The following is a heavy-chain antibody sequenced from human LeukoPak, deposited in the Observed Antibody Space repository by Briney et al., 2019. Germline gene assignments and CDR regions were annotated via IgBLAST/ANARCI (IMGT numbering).Heavy chain of an antibody. J-gene: IGHJ6*02. D-gene: IGHD3-22*01. CDR3: ARDVARDSSGYYPPKESYYGMDV. CDR1: GGTFSSYA. Sequence: SVKVSCKASGGTFSSYAISWVRQAPGQGLEWMGGIIPIFGTANYAQKFQGRVTITADESTSTAYMELSSLRSEDTAVYYCARDVARDSSGYYPPKESYYGMDVWGQGTTVTVSS. V-gene: IGHV1-69*13. CDR2: IIPIFGTA.